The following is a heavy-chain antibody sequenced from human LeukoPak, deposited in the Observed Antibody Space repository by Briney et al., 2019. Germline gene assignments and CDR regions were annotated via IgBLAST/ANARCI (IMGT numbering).Heavy chain of an antibody. V-gene: IGHV3-23*01. Sequence: GGSLRLSCAASGFSFSSYGLHWVRQAPGKGLEWVSAISGSGGSTYYADSVKGRFTISRDNSKNTLYLQMNSLRAEDTAVYYCAKVYGSGSYYPYYYGMDVWGKGTTVTVSS. CDR3: AKVYGSGSYYPYYYGMDV. CDR2: ISGSGGST. CDR1: GFSFSSYG. J-gene: IGHJ6*04. D-gene: IGHD3-10*01.